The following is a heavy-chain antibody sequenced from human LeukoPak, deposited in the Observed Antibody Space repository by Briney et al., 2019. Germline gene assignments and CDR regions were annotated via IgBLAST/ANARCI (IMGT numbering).Heavy chain of an antibody. V-gene: IGHV3-7*01. CDR1: GFTFSSSW. D-gene: IGHD2-2*01. Sequence: GGSLRLSCAASGFTFSSSWMTWVRQAPGKGLEWVVNMKQDGSEKYYVDSVKGRFTISRDNAKNSLYLQMDSLRAEDTAVYYCARPGSTWRFDYWGQGTLVTVSS. CDR2: MKQDGSEK. J-gene: IGHJ4*02. CDR3: ARPGSTWRFDY.